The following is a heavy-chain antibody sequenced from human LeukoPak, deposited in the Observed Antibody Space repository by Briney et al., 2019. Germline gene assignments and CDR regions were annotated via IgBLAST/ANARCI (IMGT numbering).Heavy chain of an antibody. V-gene: IGHV4-38-2*02. Sequence: SETLSLTCTVSGYSISSGYYWGWIRQPPGKGLEWIGTIYHSGSTYYNPSLKSRVTISVDTSKNQFSLRLSSVTAAYTAVYYCATHKMLAKSQEMATVPFDYWGQGTLVTVSS. CDR2: IYHSGST. CDR3: ATHKMLAKSQEMATVPFDY. J-gene: IGHJ4*02. CDR1: GYSISSGYY. D-gene: IGHD5-24*01.